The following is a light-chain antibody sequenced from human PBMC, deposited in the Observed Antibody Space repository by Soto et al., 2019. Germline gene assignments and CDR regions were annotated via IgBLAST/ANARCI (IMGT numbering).Light chain of an antibody. V-gene: IGKV3-15*01. CDR1: QSISTN. Sequence: EIVMTQSPATLSVSPGERATLYCRASQSISTNLAWYQQKPGQAPRLFISGASTRATGIPARFSGSGSGTEFTLNISSLQSEDFAVYYCQQYHIWPRTFGQGTKVEIK. J-gene: IGKJ1*01. CDR3: QQYHIWPRT. CDR2: GAS.